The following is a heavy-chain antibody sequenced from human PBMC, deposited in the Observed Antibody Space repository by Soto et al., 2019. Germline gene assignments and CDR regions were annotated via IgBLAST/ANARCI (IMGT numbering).Heavy chain of an antibody. J-gene: IGHJ6*02. CDR1: GFTFSSYV. CDR3: AKENGETRTAFQVYYYYGLDV. Sequence: GGSLRLSCAASGFTFSSYVMSWVRQAPGKGLEWVSTIIVSGGSTYYADSVKGRFTISRDNSKNTLYLQMNSLRAEDTALYYCAKENGETRTAFQVYYYYGLDVWGQGTMVTVSS. CDR2: IIVSGGST. D-gene: IGHD1-7*01. V-gene: IGHV3-23*01.